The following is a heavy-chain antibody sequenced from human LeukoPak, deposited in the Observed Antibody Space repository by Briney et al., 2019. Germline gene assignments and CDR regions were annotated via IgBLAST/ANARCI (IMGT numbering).Heavy chain of an antibody. CDR3: ARAYYDFWSGYYGAFDI. Sequence: SETLSLTCTVSGGSISSYYWSWIRQPPGKGLEWIGYIYYSGSTNYNPSLKSRVTISVDTSKNQFSLKLSSVTAADTAVYYCARAYYDFWSGYYGAFDIWGQGTMVTVSS. CDR2: IYYSGST. CDR1: GGSISSYY. D-gene: IGHD3-3*01. V-gene: IGHV4-59*08. J-gene: IGHJ3*02.